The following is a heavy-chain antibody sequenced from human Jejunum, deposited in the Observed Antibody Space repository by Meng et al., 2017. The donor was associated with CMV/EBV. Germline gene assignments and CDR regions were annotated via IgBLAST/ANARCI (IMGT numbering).Heavy chain of an antibody. J-gene: IGHJ4*02. V-gene: IGHV4-59*01. D-gene: IGHD1-1*01. CDR2: VYSSGST. CDR3: ARLHWLVYYFDF. Sequence: STVSGGSFSDYYWAWIRQPPGKGLEWIGHVYSSGSTYYNPSLKTRVTISADTSRNQFSLRLSSVTAADTAVYYCARLHWLVYYFDFWGQGALVTVSS. CDR1: GGSFSDYY.